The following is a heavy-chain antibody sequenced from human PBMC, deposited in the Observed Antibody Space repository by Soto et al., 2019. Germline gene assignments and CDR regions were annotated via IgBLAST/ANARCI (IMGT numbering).Heavy chain of an antibody. Sequence: ASVKVSCKASGGTFSSYAISWVRQAPGQGLEWMGGIIPIFGTANYAQKFQGRVTVTADKSTSTTYMELSSLRSEDTAVYYCASSLRLLEWVYYGMDVWGQGTTVTVSS. V-gene: IGHV1-69*06. D-gene: IGHD3-3*01. CDR1: GGTFSSYA. CDR2: IIPIFGTA. CDR3: ASSLRLLEWVYYGMDV. J-gene: IGHJ6*02.